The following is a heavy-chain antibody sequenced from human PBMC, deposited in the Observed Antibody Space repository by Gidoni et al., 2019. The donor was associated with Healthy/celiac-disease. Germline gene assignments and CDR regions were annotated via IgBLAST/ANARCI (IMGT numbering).Heavy chain of an antibody. V-gene: IGHV4-34*01. CDR1: GGSFSGYY. Sequence: QVQLQQWGAGLLKPSETLSLTCAVYGGSFSGYYWSWIRQPPGKGLEWIGEINHSGSTNYNPSLKSRVTISVDTSKNQFSLKLSSVTAADTAVYYCARGPDAQSIRDGSGFNWGQGTLVTVSS. CDR2: INHSGST. D-gene: IGHD3-10*01. J-gene: IGHJ4*02. CDR3: ARGPDAQSIRDGSGFN.